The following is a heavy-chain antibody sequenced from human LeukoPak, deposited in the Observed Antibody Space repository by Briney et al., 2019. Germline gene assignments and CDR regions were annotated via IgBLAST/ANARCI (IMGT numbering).Heavy chain of an antibody. CDR2: IYYSGST. CDR3: ARDTGSGWYMIDY. Sequence: SETLSLTCTVSGGSISSSSYYWGWIRQPPGKGLEWIGSIYYSGSTYYNPSLKSRVTISVDTSKNQFSLKLSSVTAADTAVYYCARDTGSGWYMIDYWGQGTLVTVSS. CDR1: GGSISSSSYY. D-gene: IGHD6-19*01. J-gene: IGHJ4*02. V-gene: IGHV4-39*07.